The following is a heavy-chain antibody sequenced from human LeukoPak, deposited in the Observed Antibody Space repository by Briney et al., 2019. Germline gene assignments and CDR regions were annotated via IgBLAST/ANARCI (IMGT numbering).Heavy chain of an antibody. CDR2: IYTSGST. Sequence: SETLSLTCTVSGGSISSYYWSWIRQPAGKGLEWIGRIYTSGSTNYNPSLKSRGTMSVGTSKNQFSLKLSSVTAADTAVYYCARMSIAVAGYYYYGMDVWGQGTTVTVSS. D-gene: IGHD6-19*01. V-gene: IGHV4-4*07. J-gene: IGHJ6*02. CDR3: ARMSIAVAGYYYYGMDV. CDR1: GGSISSYY.